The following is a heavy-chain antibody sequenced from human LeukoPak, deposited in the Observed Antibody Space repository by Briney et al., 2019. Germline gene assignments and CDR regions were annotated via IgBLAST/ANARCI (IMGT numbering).Heavy chain of an antibody. D-gene: IGHD2-15*01. J-gene: IGHJ4*02. CDR2: ISGSGGST. V-gene: IGHV3-23*01. CDR1: GFTFSSYA. Sequence: GGSLRLSCAASGFTFSSYAMSWVRQAPGKGLEWVSAISGSGGSTYYADSVKGRLTISRDNSKNTLYLQMNSLRAEDTAVYYCAKAGTYCSGGSCYWIDYWGQGTLVTVSS. CDR3: AKAGTYCSGGSCYWIDY.